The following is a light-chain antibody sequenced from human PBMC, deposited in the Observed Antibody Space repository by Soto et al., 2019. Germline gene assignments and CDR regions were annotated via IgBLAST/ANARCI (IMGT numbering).Light chain of an antibody. CDR3: QQRRVWPLT. CDR1: QSVSNY. J-gene: IGKJ4*01. CDR2: DSS. V-gene: IGKV3-11*01. Sequence: VLTQSPAILSLSPGERATLDCRASQSVSNYLAWYQQRPGQAPRRLIYDSSNRATGVPARFSASGSGTDFTLTTSSLEPEDFAVYYCQQRRVWPLTFGGGTKVEIK.